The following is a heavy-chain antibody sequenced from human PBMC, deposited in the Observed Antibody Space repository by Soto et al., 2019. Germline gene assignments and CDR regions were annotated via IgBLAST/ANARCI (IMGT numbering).Heavy chain of an antibody. D-gene: IGHD3-3*01. Sequence: GGSLRLSCAASGFTFSSYAMSWVRQAPGKGLEWVSAISGSGGSTYYADSVKGRFTISRDNSKNTLYLQMNSLRAEDTAVYYCAKDLSLKYSDFWSGYLDAFDIWGQGTMVTVSS. V-gene: IGHV3-23*01. CDR1: GFTFSSYA. CDR2: ISGSGGST. CDR3: AKDLSLKYSDFWSGYLDAFDI. J-gene: IGHJ3*02.